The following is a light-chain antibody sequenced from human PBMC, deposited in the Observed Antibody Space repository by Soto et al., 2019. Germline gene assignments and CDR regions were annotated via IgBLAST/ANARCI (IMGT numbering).Light chain of an antibody. J-gene: IGLJ3*02. CDR2: EVS. CDR1: SSDAGGYNS. CDR3: SSYTGTSALL. V-gene: IGLV2-14*01. Sequence: QSALTQAASVSGSPGQSITISCTGTSSDAGGYNSVSWYQQHPGKAPKHMIYEVSNRPSGVSSRFSGSKSANTASLTISGLQAEDEADYYCSSYTGTSALLFGGGTKVTVL.